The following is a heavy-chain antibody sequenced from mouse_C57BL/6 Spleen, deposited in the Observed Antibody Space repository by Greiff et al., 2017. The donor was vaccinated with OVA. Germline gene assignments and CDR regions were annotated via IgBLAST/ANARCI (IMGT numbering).Heavy chain of an antibody. V-gene: IGHV1-82*01. D-gene: IGHD2-4*01. CDR2: IYPGDGDT. CDR3: ARLEDYDLAY. CDR1: GYAFSSSW. Sequence: VQLVESGPELVKPGASVKISCKASGYAFSSSWMNWVKQRPGKGLEWIGRIYPGDGDTNYNGKFKGKATLTADKSSSTAYMQLSSLTSEDSAVYFCARLEDYDLAYWGQGTLVTVSA. J-gene: IGHJ3*01.